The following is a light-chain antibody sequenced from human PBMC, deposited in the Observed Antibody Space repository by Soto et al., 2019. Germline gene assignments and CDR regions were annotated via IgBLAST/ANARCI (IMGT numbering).Light chain of an antibody. J-gene: IGKJ2*01. CDR3: QQYGSSPPVT. CDR2: GAS. Sequence: SVWTQSPGTLSLSPGERATLSCRASQSVSSSYLAWYQQKPGQAPRLLIYGASSRATGIPDRFSGSGSGTDFTLTISRLEPEDFAVYYCQQYGSSPPVTFGQGTKLEIK. V-gene: IGKV3-20*01. CDR1: QSVSSSY.